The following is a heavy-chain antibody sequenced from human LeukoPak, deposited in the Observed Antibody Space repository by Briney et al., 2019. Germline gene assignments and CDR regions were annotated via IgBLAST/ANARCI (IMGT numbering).Heavy chain of an antibody. CDR2: INYLGLRT. D-gene: IGHD1-26*01. CDR3: AKDPNWEGGY. Sequence: GGSLRLSCAASGFSFGDSDMNWFRQAPGEGPQWVANINYLGLRTYYADSVKGRFTIARDNSKNMLFLQMDGLRVEDTALYYCAKDPNWEGGYWGRGTLVTVSS. J-gene: IGHJ4*02. CDR1: GFSFGDSD. V-gene: IGHV3-23*01.